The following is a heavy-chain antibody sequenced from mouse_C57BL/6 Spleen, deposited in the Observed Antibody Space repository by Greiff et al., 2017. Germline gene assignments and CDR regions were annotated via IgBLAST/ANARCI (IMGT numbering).Heavy chain of an antibody. V-gene: IGHV1-72*01. CDR2: IDPNSGGT. J-gene: IGHJ4*01. CDR3: ARHPLDSSGYDYAMDY. CDR1: GYTFTSYW. D-gene: IGHD3-2*02. Sequence: QVQLKQPGAELVKPGASVKLSCKASGYTFTSYWMHWVKQRPGRGLEWIGRIDPNSGGTKYNEKFKSKATLTVDKPSSTAYMQLSSLTSEDSAVYYCARHPLDSSGYDYAMDYWGQGTSVTVSS.